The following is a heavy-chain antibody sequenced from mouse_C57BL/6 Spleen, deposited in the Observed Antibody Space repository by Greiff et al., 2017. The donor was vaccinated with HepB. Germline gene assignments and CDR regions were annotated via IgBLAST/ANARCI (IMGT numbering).Heavy chain of an antibody. CDR1: GYAFSSYW. V-gene: IGHV1-80*01. J-gene: IGHJ2*01. CDR2: IYPGDGDT. D-gene: IGHD2-4*01. CDR3: ASGIYYDYEGYFDY. Sequence: VQLQQSGAELVKPGASVKISCKASGYAFSSYWMNWVKQRPGKGLEWIGQIYPGDGDTNYNGKFKGKATLTADKSSSTAYMQLSSLTSEDSAVYFCASGIYYDYEGYFDYWGQGTTLTVSS.